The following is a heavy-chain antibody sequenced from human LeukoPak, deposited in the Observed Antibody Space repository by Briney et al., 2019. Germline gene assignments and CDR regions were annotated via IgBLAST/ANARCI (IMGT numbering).Heavy chain of an antibody. CDR1: GGTFSSYA. J-gene: IGHJ4*02. CDR2: IIPIFGTA. Sequence: SVKVSCKDSGGTFSSYAISWVRQAPGQGLEWMGGIIPIFGTANYAQKFQGRVTITTDESTSTAYMELSSLRSEDTAVYYCARDLGRDGHRGLDYWGQGTLVTVSS. V-gene: IGHV1-69*05. D-gene: IGHD5-24*01. CDR3: ARDLGRDGHRGLDY.